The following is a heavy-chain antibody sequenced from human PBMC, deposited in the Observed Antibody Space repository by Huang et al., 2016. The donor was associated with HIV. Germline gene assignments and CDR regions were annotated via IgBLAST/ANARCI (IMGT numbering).Heavy chain of an antibody. J-gene: IGHJ3*02. V-gene: IGHV3-30*02. CDR3: AKGSMANAFDI. CDR1: GFTFSSYG. CDR2: IRYDGSNK. Sequence: QVQLVESGGGVVQPGGSLRLSCAASGFTFSSYGMHWFRQAPGKGWEWVAFIRYDGSNKDYADSVRGRFTISRDNSKNTLYLQMNSLRAEDTAVYYCAKGSMANAFDIWGQGTMVTVSS. D-gene: IGHD3-10*01.